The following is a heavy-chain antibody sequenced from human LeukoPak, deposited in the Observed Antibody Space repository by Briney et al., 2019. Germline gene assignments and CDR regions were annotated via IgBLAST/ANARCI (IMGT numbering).Heavy chain of an antibody. D-gene: IGHD2-2*02. CDR3: ARVSVVVPAAIRAQNFDY. J-gene: IGHJ4*02. CDR1: GYTFTGYY. V-gene: IGHV1-2*02. Sequence: ASVTVSCTASGYTFTGYYMHWVRQAPGQGLEWMGWINPNSGGTNYAQKFQGRVTMTTDTSTSTAYMELRSLRSDDTAVYYCARVSVVVPAAIRAQNFDYWGQGTLVTVSS. CDR2: INPNSGGT.